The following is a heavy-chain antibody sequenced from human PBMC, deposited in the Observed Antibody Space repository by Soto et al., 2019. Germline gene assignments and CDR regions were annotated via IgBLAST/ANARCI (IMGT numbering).Heavy chain of an antibody. CDR1: GGAISISSYY. CDR2: IYYSGST. D-gene: IGHD1-1*01. CDR3: ARLERNDGDFDY. V-gene: IGHV4-39*01. Sequence: PSETLSLTCTVSGGAISISSYYLGWSRQPPGKGLEWIGSIYYSGSTYYNPSLKSRVTISVDTSKKQFSLKLSSVTAADTAVYYCARLERNDGDFDYWGQGNXVTVSS. J-gene: IGHJ4*02.